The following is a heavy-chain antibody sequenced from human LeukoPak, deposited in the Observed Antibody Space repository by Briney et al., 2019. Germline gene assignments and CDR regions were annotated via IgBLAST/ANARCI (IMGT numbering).Heavy chain of an antibody. CDR3: ARRRGDSSNFDY. CDR2: IFNSGST. V-gene: IGHV4-34*12. Sequence: PSETLSLTCAVYGGSFSGYYWSWIRQPPGKGLEWIGNIFNSGSTYYNPSLKSRVTISLDTSKNQFSLKVSSVTAADTAVYYCARRRGDSSNFDYWGQGTRVTVSS. CDR1: GGSFSGYY. J-gene: IGHJ4*02. D-gene: IGHD6-13*01.